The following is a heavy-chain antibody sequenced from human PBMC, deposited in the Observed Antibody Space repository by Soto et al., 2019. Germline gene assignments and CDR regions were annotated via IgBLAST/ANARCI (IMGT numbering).Heavy chain of an antibody. CDR1: GGTFSSYA. J-gene: IGHJ4*02. CDR2: IIPIFGTA. D-gene: IGHD3-22*01. V-gene: IGHV1-69*13. Sequence: GASVKVSCKASGGTFSSYAISWVRQAPGQGLEWKGGIIPIFGTANYAQKFQGRVTITADESTSTAFMELSSLRSEDTAVYYCARTPKQDYYDSSGYSYYFDYWGQGTLVTVSS. CDR3: ARTPKQDYYDSSGYSYYFDY.